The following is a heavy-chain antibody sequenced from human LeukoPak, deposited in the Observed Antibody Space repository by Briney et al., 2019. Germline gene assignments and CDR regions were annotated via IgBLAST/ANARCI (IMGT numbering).Heavy chain of an antibody. D-gene: IGHD3-10*01. V-gene: IGHV3-30*04. J-gene: IGHJ6*03. CDR2: ISYDGSNK. Sequence: GSSLSLSYAASGFTFSCYAMHLLRTAPAKGLEWVAVISYDGSNKYYADSVNGRFTTSRDNSKNTLYLQMNSLRAGDTAVYYCARDALNSKRGKGYYYYYRDVWGKGTTVTVSS. CDR1: GFTFSCYA. CDR3: ARDALNSKRGKGYYYYYRDV.